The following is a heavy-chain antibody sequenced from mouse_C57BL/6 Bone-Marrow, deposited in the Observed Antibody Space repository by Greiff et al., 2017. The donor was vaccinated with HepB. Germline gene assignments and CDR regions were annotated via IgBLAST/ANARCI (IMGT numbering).Heavy chain of an antibody. D-gene: IGHD2-4*01. V-gene: IGHV1-64*01. CDR1: GYTFTSYW. Sequence: QVQLQQPGAELVKPGASVKLSCKASGYTFTSYWMHWVKQRPGQGLEWIGMIHPNSGSTNYNEKFKRKATLTVDKSSSTAYMQLSSLTSEDSAVYYCARRDDYVDYWGQGTTLTVSS. CDR2: IHPNSGST. CDR3: ARRDDYVDY. J-gene: IGHJ2*01.